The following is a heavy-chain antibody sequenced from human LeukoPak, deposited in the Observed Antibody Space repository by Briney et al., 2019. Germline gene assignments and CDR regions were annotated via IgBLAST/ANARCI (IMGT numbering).Heavy chain of an antibody. D-gene: IGHD3-10*01. Sequence: PSETLSLTCTVSGYSISSGYYWGWIRQPPGKGLEWIGSIYHSGRTFYNPSLKSRVTISVDTSKNQFSLKLTSVTAADTAVYYCARGGGYYYMDVWGKGTTVTVSS. V-gene: IGHV4-38-2*02. J-gene: IGHJ6*03. CDR1: GYSISSGYY. CDR2: IYHSGRT. CDR3: ARGGGYYYMDV.